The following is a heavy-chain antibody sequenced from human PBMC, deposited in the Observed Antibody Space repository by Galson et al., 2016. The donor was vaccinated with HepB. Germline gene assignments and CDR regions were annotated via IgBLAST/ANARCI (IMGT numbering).Heavy chain of an antibody. Sequence: SVKVSCKAPGFTSSSTVMHRVRQARGQSLEWVGWIVVGSGNTNYAPKFQERVSITRDMSTTTAYMELSSLRSEDTAVYYGAMELLTGHAYFDYWGQGTTVTVSS. CDR2: IVVGSGNT. D-gene: IGHD3-9*01. V-gene: IGHV1-58*02. CDR3: AMELLTGHAYFDY. CDR1: GFTSSSTV. J-gene: IGHJ4*03.